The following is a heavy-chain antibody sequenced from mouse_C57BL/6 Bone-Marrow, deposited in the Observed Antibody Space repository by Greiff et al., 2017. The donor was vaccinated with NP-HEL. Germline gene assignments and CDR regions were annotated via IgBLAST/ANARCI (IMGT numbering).Heavy chain of an antibody. D-gene: IGHD2-12*01. V-gene: IGHV5-4*03. CDR1: GFTFSSYA. J-gene: IGHJ2*01. CDR2: ISDGGSYT. CDR3: ARWVLPHYFDY. Sequence: EVKLVESGGGLVKPGGSLKLSCAASGFTFSSYAMSWVRQTPEKRLEWVATISDGGSYTYYPDNVKGRFTISRDNAKNNLYLHMLHLMSSDTAMYYCARWVLPHYFDYWGQGTTLTVSS.